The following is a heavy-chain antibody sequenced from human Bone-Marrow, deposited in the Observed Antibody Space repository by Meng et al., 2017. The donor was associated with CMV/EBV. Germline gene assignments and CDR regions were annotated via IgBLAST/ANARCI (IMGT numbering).Heavy chain of an antibody. Sequence: SVKVSCKASGYTFTGYYMHWVRQAPGQGLERMGGIIPILGIANYAQKFQGRVTITADKSTSTAYMELSSLRAEDTAVYYCARDESCSSTSCYGLGFDYWGQGTLVTVSS. D-gene: IGHD2-2*01. CDR1: GYTFTGYY. CDR2: IIPILGIA. V-gene: IGHV1-69*10. CDR3: ARDESCSSTSCYGLGFDY. J-gene: IGHJ4*02.